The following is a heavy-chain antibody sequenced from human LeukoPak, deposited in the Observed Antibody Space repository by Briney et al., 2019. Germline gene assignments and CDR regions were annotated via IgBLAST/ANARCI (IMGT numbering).Heavy chain of an antibody. D-gene: IGHD6-13*01. CDR1: GFTFSSYW. Sequence: GGSLRLSCAASGFTFSSYWMHWVRQAPGKGLVWVSRINTDGSSTSYADSVKGRFTISRDNAKNTLYLQMNSLRAEDTAVYYCARGSGIAAALDFWGQGTLVTVSS. V-gene: IGHV3-74*01. J-gene: IGHJ4*02. CDR2: INTDGSST. CDR3: ARGSGIAAALDF.